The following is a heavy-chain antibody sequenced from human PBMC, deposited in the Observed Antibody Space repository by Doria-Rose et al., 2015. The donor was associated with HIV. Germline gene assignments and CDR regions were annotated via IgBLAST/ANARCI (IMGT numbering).Heavy chain of an antibody. CDR3: ARMGSYRELDY. V-gene: IGHV4-31*03. CDR1: GASVSSRGYY. Sequence: SLTCSVSGASVSSRGYYWNWIRQVPGKGLESLGYTYYTGTSDYSPSLKSRLNMAVDTSKNQFSLKLSFVTVADTAVYYCARMGSYRELDYWGHG. J-gene: IGHJ4*01. CDR2: TYYTGTS. D-gene: IGHD3-3*01.